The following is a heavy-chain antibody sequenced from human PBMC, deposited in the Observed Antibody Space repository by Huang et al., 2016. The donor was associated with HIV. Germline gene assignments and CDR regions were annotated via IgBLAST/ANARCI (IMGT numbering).Heavy chain of an antibody. V-gene: IGHV4-59*01. Sequence: QVQLQESGPGLVKPSETLSLTCPVSGGSISSYYWSWIRQPPGKGLEWIGYIHYSGSTNYNPSRKSRVTTSVDTSKNQFFLKLSSVTAADTAVYYCARGGPYSRDYYYYGMDVWGQGTTVTVSS. CDR2: IHYSGST. CDR3: ARGGPYSRDYYYYGMDV. J-gene: IGHJ6*02. D-gene: IGHD6-13*01. CDR1: GGSISSYY.